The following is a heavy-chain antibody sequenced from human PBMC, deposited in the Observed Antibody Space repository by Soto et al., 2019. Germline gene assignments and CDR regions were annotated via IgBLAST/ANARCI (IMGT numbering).Heavy chain of an antibody. D-gene: IGHD6-13*01. V-gene: IGHV1-18*01. CDR3: ASIASLDSSSWYWGGNIWFDP. Sequence: QVQLVQSGAEVKKPGASVKVSCKASGYTFTSYGISWVRQAPGQGLEWMGWISAYNGNTNYAQKLQGRVTMTTDTSTSTAYMELRSLRSDDTAVYSCASIASLDSSSWYWGGNIWFDPWGQGTLVTVSS. CDR2: ISAYNGNT. J-gene: IGHJ5*02. CDR1: GYTFTSYG.